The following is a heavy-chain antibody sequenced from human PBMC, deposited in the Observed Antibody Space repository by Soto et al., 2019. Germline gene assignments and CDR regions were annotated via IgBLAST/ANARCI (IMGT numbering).Heavy chain of an antibody. Sequence: GGSLRLSCAASGFTVSSNYMSWVRQAPGKGLEWVSVIYSGGSTYYADSVKGRFTISRDNSKNTLYLQMNSLRAEDTAVYYCARPFYSSSWYYFDYWGQGTLVTVSS. CDR2: IYSGGST. CDR1: GFTVSSNY. J-gene: IGHJ4*02. D-gene: IGHD6-13*01. V-gene: IGHV3-66*02. CDR3: ARPFYSSSWYYFDY.